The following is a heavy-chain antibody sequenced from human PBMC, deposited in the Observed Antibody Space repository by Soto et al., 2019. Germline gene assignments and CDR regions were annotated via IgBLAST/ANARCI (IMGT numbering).Heavy chain of an antibody. D-gene: IGHD3-10*01. V-gene: IGHV4-31*03. J-gene: IGHJ5*02. Sequence: SETLSLTCTVSGGSISSGGYYWSCIRQHPGKGLEWIGYIYYSGSTYYNPSLKSRVSISVDTSKNQFSLKLSSVTAADTAVYYCARSSRELFGWLDTGGQETLVKVSS. CDR2: IYYSGST. CDR1: GGSISSGGYY. CDR3: ARSSRELFGWLDT.